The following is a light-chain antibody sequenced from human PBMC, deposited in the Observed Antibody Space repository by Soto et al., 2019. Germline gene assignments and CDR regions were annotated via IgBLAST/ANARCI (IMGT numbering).Light chain of an antibody. CDR3: QQYVTSPYI. V-gene: IGKV3-20*01. CDR1: QSVSSSY. Sequence: EIVLTQSPGTLSLSPGERATLSCRASQSVSSSYLAWYQQKAGQAPRLLTHGVSTRATGVPDRFSGSGSGTDFTLTISRLEPEDFAVYYCQQYVTSPYIFGQGTKLEIK. J-gene: IGKJ2*01. CDR2: GVS.